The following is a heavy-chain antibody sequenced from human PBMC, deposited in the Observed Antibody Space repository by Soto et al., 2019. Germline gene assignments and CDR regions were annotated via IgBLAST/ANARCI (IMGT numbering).Heavy chain of an antibody. CDR3: ARDGVSSTEYTWNYGTYFDY. J-gene: IGHJ4*02. Sequence: SETLSLTCTVSGGSISSGGYYWSWIRQHPGKGLEWIGYIFYSGTTYCNPSLKSRVTISVDTSKNQFSLKLSSVTAADTAVYYCARDGVSSTEYTWNYGTYFDYWGQGALVTVSS. CDR2: IFYSGTT. D-gene: IGHD1-7*01. CDR1: GGSISSGGYY. V-gene: IGHV4-31*03.